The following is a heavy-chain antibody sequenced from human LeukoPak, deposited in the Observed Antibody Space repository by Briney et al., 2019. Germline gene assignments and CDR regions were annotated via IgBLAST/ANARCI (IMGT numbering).Heavy chain of an antibody. CDR1: GFTFSNHG. CDR2: ISPDGSNR. V-gene: IGHV3-30*03. D-gene: IGHD3-16*01. Sequence: GGSLRLSCAASGFTFSNHGMHWVRQAPGKGLVWVATISPDGSNRYYADSVKGRFTISSDNSQNTVSLQMHSLRAEDTAVYYCARGGLYWHIWGQGTMVTVSS. J-gene: IGHJ3*02. CDR3: ARGGLYWHI.